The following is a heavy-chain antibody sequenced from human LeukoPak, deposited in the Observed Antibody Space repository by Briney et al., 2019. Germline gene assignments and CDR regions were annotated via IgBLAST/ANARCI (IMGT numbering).Heavy chain of an antibody. Sequence: SETLSLTCAVSGGSISSGGYSWSWIRQPPGKGLEWIGYIYHSGSTYYNPSLKSRVTISVDRSKNQFSLKLSSVTAADTAVYYCARGPISAYCGGDCYSAPFDPWGQGTLVTVSS. V-gene: IGHV4-30-2*01. CDR1: GGSISSGGYS. CDR2: IYHSGST. J-gene: IGHJ5*02. D-gene: IGHD2-21*02. CDR3: ARGPISAYCGGDCYSAPFDP.